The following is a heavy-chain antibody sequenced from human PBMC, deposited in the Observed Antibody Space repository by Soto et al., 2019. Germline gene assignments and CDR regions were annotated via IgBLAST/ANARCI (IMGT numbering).Heavy chain of an antibody. Sequence: QVQLQESGPGLVKPSQTLSLTCTVSGGSISSGGYYWSWIRQHPGKGLEWIGYIYYSGSTYYNPSLKSRVTISVDTSKNQFSLKLSSVTAADTAVYYCARDKATVTMGVWYFDYWGQGTLVTVSS. V-gene: IGHV4-31*03. J-gene: IGHJ4*02. CDR1: GGSISSGGYY. D-gene: IGHD4-17*01. CDR3: ARDKATVTMGVWYFDY. CDR2: IYYSGST.